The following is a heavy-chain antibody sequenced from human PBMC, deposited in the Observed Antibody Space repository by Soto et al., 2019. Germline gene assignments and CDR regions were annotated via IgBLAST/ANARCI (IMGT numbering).Heavy chain of an antibody. CDR3: ARAPKVSGSSQSRPDF. Sequence: NPSETLSLTCSIYSGSFSGYYWSWIRQPPGKGLEWIGEISQSGNTNYSPSLKSRVSMSIDTSKKQFSLNLASVSAADTAVYYCARAPKVSGSSQSRPDFWGQGTLVTVPS. V-gene: IGHV4-34*01. CDR2: ISQSGNT. CDR1: SGSFSGYY. J-gene: IGHJ4*02. D-gene: IGHD6-6*01.